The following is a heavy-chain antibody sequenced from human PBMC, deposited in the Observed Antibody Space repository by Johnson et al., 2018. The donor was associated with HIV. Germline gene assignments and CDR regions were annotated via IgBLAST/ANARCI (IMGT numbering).Heavy chain of an antibody. J-gene: IGHJ3*02. V-gene: IGHV3-30*03. D-gene: IGHD3-22*01. Sequence: QVQLVESGGGVVQPGRSLRLSCAASGFTFSNFGIHWVRQAPGKGLEWVAVISYDGSNKYYVDSVKGRFTISRENSKNTLYLQVNSLRDEDTAVYYCARGRITMIGVDLRGGGFDIWGQGTTVTVSS. CDR2: ISYDGSNK. CDR1: GFTFSNFG. CDR3: ARGRITMIGVDLRGGGFDI.